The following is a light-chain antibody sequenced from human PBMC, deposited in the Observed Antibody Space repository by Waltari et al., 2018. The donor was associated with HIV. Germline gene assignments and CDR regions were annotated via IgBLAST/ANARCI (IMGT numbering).Light chain of an antibody. CDR3: HQYNSWPPWT. J-gene: IGKJ1*01. V-gene: IGKV3-15*01. Sequence: IVMTQSPATLYVSPGERATPSCRASQSVNSDLAWYQQKPGQAPRLLIYGASNRATGIPARFSGSGSGTEFTLTISSLQSEDFAVYYCHQYNSWPPWTFGQGTKVESK. CDR2: GAS. CDR1: QSVNSD.